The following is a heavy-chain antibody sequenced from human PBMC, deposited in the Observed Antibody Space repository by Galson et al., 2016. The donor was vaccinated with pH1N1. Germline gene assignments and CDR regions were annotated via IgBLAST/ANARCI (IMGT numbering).Heavy chain of an antibody. V-gene: IGHV3-7*01. CDR2: IKQDGSDK. Sequence: SLRLSCAASGFTFSNYWMSWVRQAPGKGLEWVANIKQDGSDKYYVDSVNGRFTISRDNTKNSLYLQMSSLRAEDTAVYYCARLNFDWLTFDYWGQGTLVTVSP. CDR3: ARLNFDWLTFDY. D-gene: IGHD3-9*01. CDR1: GFTFSNYW. J-gene: IGHJ4*02.